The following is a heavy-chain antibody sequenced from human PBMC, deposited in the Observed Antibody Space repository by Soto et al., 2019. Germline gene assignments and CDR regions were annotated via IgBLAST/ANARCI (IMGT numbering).Heavy chain of an antibody. J-gene: IGHJ4*02. CDR1: RFTFSSYA. V-gene: IGHV3-23*01. Sequence: PGGSLRLSCAASRFTFSSYAMGWVRQAPGKGLEWVSGISGSGGTTYYADSVEGRFTISRDNSKNTLYLHMSSLRAEDTAIYYCAKYPLTHLPAATDYWGQGTLVTVSS. D-gene: IGHD2-2*01. CDR2: ISGSGGTT. CDR3: AKYPLTHLPAATDY.